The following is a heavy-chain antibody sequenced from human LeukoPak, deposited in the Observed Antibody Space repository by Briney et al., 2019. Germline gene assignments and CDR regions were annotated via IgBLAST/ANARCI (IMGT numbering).Heavy chain of an antibody. CDR1: GGSISSSSYF. V-gene: IGHV4-39*01. CDR2: IYYSGST. D-gene: IGHD6-13*01. Sequence: PSETLSLTCTVSGGSISSSSYFWGWIRQPPGKGLEWIGSIYYSGSTYYNPSLKSRVTISVDTSKNQFSLKLSSVTAADTAVYYCASFPLVPAAGTYYYGMDVWGQGTTVTVSS. J-gene: IGHJ6*02. CDR3: ASFPLVPAAGTYYYGMDV.